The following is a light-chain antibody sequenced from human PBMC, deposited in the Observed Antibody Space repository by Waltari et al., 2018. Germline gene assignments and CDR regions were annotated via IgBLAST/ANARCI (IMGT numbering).Light chain of an antibody. V-gene: IGLV1-40*01. CDR3: QSYDSSLSGSV. CDR2: GNS. Sequence: QSVLTQPPSVSGAPGQSVTISCTWSSSHIGAGFDVPWYQQIPGTAPKLLIYGNSTRPSGVPDRFSGSKSGTSASLAITGLQADDEADYYCQSYDSSLSGSVFGGGTKLTVL. CDR1: SSHIGAGFD. J-gene: IGLJ3*02.